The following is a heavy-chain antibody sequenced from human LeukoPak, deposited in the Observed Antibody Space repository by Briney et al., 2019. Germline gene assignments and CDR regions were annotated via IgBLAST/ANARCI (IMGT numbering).Heavy chain of an antibody. D-gene: IGHD3-9*01. J-gene: IGHJ4*02. V-gene: IGHV1-18*01. CDR2: ISAYNGNT. CDR1: GYTFTSYG. Sequence: GASVKVSCKASGYTFTSYGISWVRQAPGQGLEWMGWISAYNGNTNYAQKLQGRVTMTTDTSTSTTYMELRSLRSDDTAVYYCATLRYFDWRFDYWGQGTLVTVSS. CDR3: ATLRYFDWRFDY.